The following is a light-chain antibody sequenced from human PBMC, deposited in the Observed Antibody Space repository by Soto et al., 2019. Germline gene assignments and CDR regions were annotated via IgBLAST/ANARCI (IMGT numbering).Light chain of an antibody. V-gene: IGLV4-69*01. CDR3: QTWGTGPLV. J-gene: IGLJ2*01. CDR2: LNSDGSH. Sequence: QLVLPQSPSASASLGASVKLTCTLSSGHTTYAIAWHQQQPEKGPRYLMNLNSDGSHSKGDGIPDRFSGSSSGAERYLTISSLQSEDDADYYCQTWGTGPLVFGGGTKLTVL. CDR1: SGHTTYA.